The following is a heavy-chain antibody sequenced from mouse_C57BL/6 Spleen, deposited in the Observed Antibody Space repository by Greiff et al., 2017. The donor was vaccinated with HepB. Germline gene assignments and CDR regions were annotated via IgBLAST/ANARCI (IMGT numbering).Heavy chain of an antibody. CDR2: IDPEDGET. CDR3: ARSPAQASYYAMDY. V-gene: IGHV14-2*01. J-gene: IGHJ4*01. D-gene: IGHD3-2*02. Sequence: EVQLQESGAELVKPGASVKLSCTASGFNIKDYYMHWVKQRTEQGLEWIGRIDPEDGETKYAPKFQGKATITADNSSNTANLQLSSLTSEDTAVYYCARSPAQASYYAMDYWGQGTSVTVSS. CDR1: GFNIKDYY.